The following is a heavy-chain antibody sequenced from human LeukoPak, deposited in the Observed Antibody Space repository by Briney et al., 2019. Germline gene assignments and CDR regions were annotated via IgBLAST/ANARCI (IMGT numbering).Heavy chain of an antibody. Sequence: PGGGPRLSRAGSGVIFWGYSMNWAGHGSRKGMELVSFLSSSRSNIYYTDSVKGRFTISRDNATNSLYLQMNSLRAEDTAVYYCARDTVLRCLEWPYEEYFQHWGQGTLVTVSS. D-gene: IGHD3-3*01. CDR1: GVIFWGYS. J-gene: IGHJ1*01. V-gene: IGHV3-21*01. CDR2: LSSSRSNI. CDR3: ARDTVLRCLEWPYEEYFQH.